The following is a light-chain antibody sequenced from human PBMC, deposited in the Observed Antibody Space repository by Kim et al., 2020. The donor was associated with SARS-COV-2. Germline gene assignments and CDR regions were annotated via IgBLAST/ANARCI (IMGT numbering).Light chain of an antibody. J-gene: IGKJ4*01. V-gene: IGKV3-15*01. CDR2: GAS. CDR3: QQYNDWLT. Sequence: EIVMTQSPDTPSVSPGERATLSCRASQSVSSNLVWYQQKPGQAPRLLIYGASTRATGIPARFSGSGSGTDFTLTISSLQSEDFAIYYCQQYNDWLTFGGGTKVDIK. CDR1: QSVSSN.